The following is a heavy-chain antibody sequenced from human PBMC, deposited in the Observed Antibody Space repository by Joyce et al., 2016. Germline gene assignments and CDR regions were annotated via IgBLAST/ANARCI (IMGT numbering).Heavy chain of an antibody. CDR2: ISDHNGNT. Sequence: QVQRVQSGSEVKKPGASVEVSCKATGYIFTTYGISWVRQAPGQGFEWKGWISDHNGNTKYAQKVHGRVTMTIDTSTSTAYMELESLRSDDTAVYYCARDIHYYNSSGYYWVAFDSWGQGTMVSVSS. CDR3: ARDIHYYNSSGYYWVAFDS. CDR1: GYIFTTYG. J-gene: IGHJ3*02. V-gene: IGHV1-18*01. D-gene: IGHD3-22*01.